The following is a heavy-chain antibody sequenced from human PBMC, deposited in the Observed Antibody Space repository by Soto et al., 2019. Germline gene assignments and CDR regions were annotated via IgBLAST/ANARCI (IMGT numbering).Heavy chain of an antibody. Sequence: QVQLVQSGAEVKKPGASVKVSCKASGYTFTSYGFTWVRQAPGQGLEWMGWISAYNGNTNYAQKLQGRVTRTTDTSTSTAYMELRSLRADDTAVYYCARGGHCTNEVCYSGPHACDIWRQGTKVTVSS. CDR3: ARGGHCTNEVCYSGPHACDI. CDR2: ISAYNGNT. V-gene: IGHV1-18*04. J-gene: IGHJ3*02. D-gene: IGHD2-8*01. CDR1: GYTFTSYG.